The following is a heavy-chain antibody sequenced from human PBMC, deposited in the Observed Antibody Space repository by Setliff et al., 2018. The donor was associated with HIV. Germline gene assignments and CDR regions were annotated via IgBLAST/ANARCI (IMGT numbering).Heavy chain of an antibody. Sequence: SETLSLTCTVSGASITSHYWSWIRQSPGRELEWIGYIYSTGSTNYNPSLKSRVTMSVDTSKNQFSLKLNSVTAADTAVYYCARGGRDGIAWGQGTLVTVSS. J-gene: IGHJ5*02. CDR3: ARGGRDGIA. V-gene: IGHV4-59*11. D-gene: IGHD2-21*01. CDR2: IYSTGST. CDR1: GASITSHY.